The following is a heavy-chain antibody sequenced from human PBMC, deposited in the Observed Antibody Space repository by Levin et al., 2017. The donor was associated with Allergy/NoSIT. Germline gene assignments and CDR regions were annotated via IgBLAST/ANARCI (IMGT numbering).Heavy chain of an antibody. Sequence: GGSLRLSCAASGFTISTNYMSWVRQAPGKGLEWVSIIYSGGSTYYADSVKGRFTISRDNSKNTLYLQMNSLRAEDTAVYYCAVTVTTFRSFDYWGQGTLVTVSS. CDR2: IYSGGST. V-gene: IGHV3-53*01. J-gene: IGHJ4*02. CDR1: GFTISTNY. D-gene: IGHD4-17*01. CDR3: AVTVTTFRSFDY.